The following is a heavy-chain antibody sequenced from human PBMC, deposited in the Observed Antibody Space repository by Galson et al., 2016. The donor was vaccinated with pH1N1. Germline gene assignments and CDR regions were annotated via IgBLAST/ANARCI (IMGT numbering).Heavy chain of an antibody. CDR1: SGSISTCY. J-gene: IGHJ6*02. CDR3: VRLDIVVGENQYYGLDV. V-gene: IGHV4-59*01. Sequence: SETLSLTCTVSSGSISTCYWSWIRQPPGKGLEWIGYIYYTGSTNYNPSLKSRVTMSVDTSKNQFSLKLRSVTAADSAVYFCVRLDIVVGENQYYGLDVWGQGTTVTVSS. D-gene: IGHD2-2*01. CDR2: IYYTGST.